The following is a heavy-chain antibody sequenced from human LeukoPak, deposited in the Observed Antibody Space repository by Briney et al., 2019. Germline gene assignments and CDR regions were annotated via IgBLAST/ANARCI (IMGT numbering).Heavy chain of an antibody. J-gene: IGHJ4*02. V-gene: IGHV3-23*01. Sequence: GGSLRLSCAASGFTFSSYAMSWVRQAPGKGLEWVSAISGSGGSTYYADSVKGRFTISRGNSKNTLYLQMNSLRAEDTAVYYCAKLGLVVPKAQYWGQGTLVTVSS. D-gene: IGHD2-2*01. CDR2: ISGSGGST. CDR3: AKLGLVVPKAQY. CDR1: GFTFSSYA.